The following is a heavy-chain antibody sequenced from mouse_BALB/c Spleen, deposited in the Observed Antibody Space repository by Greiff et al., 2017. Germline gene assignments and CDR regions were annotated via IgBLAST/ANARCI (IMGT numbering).Heavy chain of an antibody. D-gene: IGHD1-1*01. J-gene: IGHJ4*01. V-gene: IGHV3-2*02. CDR1: GYSITSDYA. CDR2: ISYSGST. CDR3: AGSSYEYYYAMDY. Sequence: EVHLVESGPGLVKPSQSLSLTCTVTGYSITSDYAWNWIRQFPGNKLEWMGYISYSGSTSYNPSLKSRISITRDTSKNQFFLQLNSVTTEDTATYYCAGSSYEYYYAMDYWGQGTSVTVSS.